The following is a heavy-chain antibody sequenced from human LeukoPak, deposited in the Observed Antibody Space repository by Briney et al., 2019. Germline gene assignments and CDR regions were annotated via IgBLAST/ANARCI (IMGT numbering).Heavy chain of an antibody. V-gene: IGHV3-48*03. D-gene: IGHD6-19*01. Sequence: GGSLRLSCTASGFTFSSYEMNWVRQAPGKGLEWVSYISSSGSTIYYADSVKGRFTISRDNAKNSLYLQMNSLRAEDTAVYYCARDPGYSSGWYEKDYWGQGTLVTVSS. CDR3: ARDPGYSSGWYEKDY. CDR2: ISSSGSTI. J-gene: IGHJ4*02. CDR1: GFTFSSYE.